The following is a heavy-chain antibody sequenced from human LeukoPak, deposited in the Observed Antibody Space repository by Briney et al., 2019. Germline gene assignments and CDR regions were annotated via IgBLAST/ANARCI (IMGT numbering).Heavy chain of an antibody. V-gene: IGHV1-2*02. D-gene: IGHD2-15*01. CDR1: GYSFTDYY. Sequence: ASVKVSCKASGYSFTDYYMHWVRQAPGQGLEWMGWINPNSGGPNYAQKFQGRVTMTRDTSISTAYMELSRLRSDDAAVYYCALVGYCSGGSCYPFDHWGQGTLVTVSS. J-gene: IGHJ4*02. CDR3: ALVGYCSGGSCYPFDH. CDR2: INPNSGGP.